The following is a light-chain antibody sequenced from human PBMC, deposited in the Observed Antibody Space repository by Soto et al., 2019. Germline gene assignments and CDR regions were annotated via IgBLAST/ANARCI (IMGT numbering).Light chain of an antibody. V-gene: IGKV3D-15*01. Sequence: EVELTQSPGTLSLSPGERASLSCRASQSVSSSHLAWYQQKPGQAPRLLIYGASTRATGIPARFSGSGSGTEFTLTISSLQSEDFAVYYCQQYNNWPPATFGQGTRLEIK. CDR3: QQYNNWPPAT. CDR1: QSVSSSH. J-gene: IGKJ5*01. CDR2: GAS.